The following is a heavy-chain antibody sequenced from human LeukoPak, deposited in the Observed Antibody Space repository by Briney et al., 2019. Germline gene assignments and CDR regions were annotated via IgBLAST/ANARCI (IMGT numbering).Heavy chain of an antibody. D-gene: IGHD1-26*01. J-gene: IGHJ6*02. V-gene: IGHV3-20*04. CDR1: GFTFDDYG. CDR2: INWNGGST. Sequence: PGGSLRLSCAASGFTFDDYGMSWVRHAPGKGLEWVSGINWNGGSTGYADSVKGRFTISRDNSKNTLYLQMNSLRAEDTAVYYCAKRGQRPGATSDYYYGMDVWGQGTTVTVSS. CDR3: AKRGQRPGATSDYYYGMDV.